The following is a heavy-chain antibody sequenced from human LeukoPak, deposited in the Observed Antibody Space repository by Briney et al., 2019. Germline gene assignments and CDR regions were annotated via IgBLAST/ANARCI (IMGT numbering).Heavy chain of an antibody. D-gene: IGHD3-10*01. CDR1: GFTFSSYA. V-gene: IGHV3-23*01. CDR2: ISGSGGST. Sequence: GGSLRLSCAASGFTFSSYAMSWVRQAPGKGLEWVSAISGSGGSTYYADSVKGWFTISRDNSKNTLYLQMNSLRAEDTAVYYCAKAPRITMVRGVISRHNWFDPWGQGTLVTVSS. J-gene: IGHJ5*02. CDR3: AKAPRITMVRGVISRHNWFDP.